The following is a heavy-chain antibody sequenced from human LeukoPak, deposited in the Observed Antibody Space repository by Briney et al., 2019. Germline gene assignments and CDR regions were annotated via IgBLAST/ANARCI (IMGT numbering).Heavy chain of an antibody. Sequence: NPSETLSLTCTVSGGSISSYYWSWIRQPPGKGLEWIGYIYYSGSTNYNPSLKSRVTISVDTSKNQFSLKLSSVTAADTAVYYCAASRDGYIGYWGQGTLVTVSS. V-gene: IGHV4-59*01. D-gene: IGHD5-24*01. CDR1: GGSISSYY. CDR3: AASRDGYIGY. CDR2: IYYSGST. J-gene: IGHJ4*02.